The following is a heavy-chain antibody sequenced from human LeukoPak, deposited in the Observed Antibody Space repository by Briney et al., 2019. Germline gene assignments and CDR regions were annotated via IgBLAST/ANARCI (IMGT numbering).Heavy chain of an antibody. CDR3: VREVTMVRGVITFYHYNGMDV. Sequence: ASVKVSCKASGYTFTSYGISWVRQAPGQGLEWMGWISAYNGYTNYAQNFQGRVTMTIDASTSTAYMELRSLRSDDTAVYYCVREVTMVRGVITFYHYNGMDVWGQGTAVTVSS. D-gene: IGHD3-10*01. J-gene: IGHJ6*02. CDR1: GYTFTSYG. V-gene: IGHV1-18*01. CDR2: ISAYNGYT.